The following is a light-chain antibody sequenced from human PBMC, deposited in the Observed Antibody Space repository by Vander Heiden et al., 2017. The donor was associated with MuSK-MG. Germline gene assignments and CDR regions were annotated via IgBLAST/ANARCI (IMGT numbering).Light chain of an antibody. CDR3: KQYGKSTKA. Sequence: EVVLTQSPGTLSLSPGERATLSCRASQGVSSSYLAWYQNKPGQAPRILIFNASTRAIGIPAGFSGRGSGTEFTLTISTLEPEYVAVYYCKQYGKSTKAFGQGPKV. V-gene: IGKV3-20*01. CDR2: NAS. CDR1: QGVSSSY. J-gene: IGKJ1*01.